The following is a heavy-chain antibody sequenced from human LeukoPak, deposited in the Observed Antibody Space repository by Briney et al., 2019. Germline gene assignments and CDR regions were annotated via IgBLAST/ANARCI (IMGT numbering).Heavy chain of an antibody. CDR2: INHSGST. J-gene: IGHJ4*02. V-gene: IGHV4-34*01. Sequence: SETLSLTCAVYGGSFSGYYWSWIRQPPGKGLEWIGEINHSGSTNYNPSLKSRVTISVDTSKNQFSLKLSSVTAADTAVYYCARRGGYRVYYLDYWGQGTLVTVSS. CDR1: GGSFSGYY. CDR3: ARRGGYRVYYLDY. D-gene: IGHD6-13*01.